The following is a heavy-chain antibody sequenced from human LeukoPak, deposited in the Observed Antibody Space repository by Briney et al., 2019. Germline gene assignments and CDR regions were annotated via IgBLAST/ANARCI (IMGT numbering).Heavy chain of an antibody. CDR3: AKVGQWRPGYFDY. CDR2: ISGSGGST. V-gene: IGHV3-23*01. CDR1: GLTFSSYA. Sequence: PGGSLRLSCAASGLTFSSYAMSWVRQAPGKGLEWVSAISGSGGSTYYADRVKGRFTISKDNSKLTLYLQMNSLRAEDTAVYSCAKVGQWRPGYFDYWGQGTLVTVSS. J-gene: IGHJ4*02. D-gene: IGHD6-19*01.